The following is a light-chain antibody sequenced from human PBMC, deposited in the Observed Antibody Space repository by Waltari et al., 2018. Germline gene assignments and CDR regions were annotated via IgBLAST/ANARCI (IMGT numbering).Light chain of an antibody. Sequence: DIQMTQSPSSLSASVGDRVTITCQASQDISNYLNWYQQKAGKAPKLLIYDASNLKTGVPSRFSGSGSGTQFTFTITSLQPEDVATYYCQQFDNLLAWTFGQGTKVEVK. J-gene: IGKJ1*01. CDR3: QQFDNLLAWT. CDR1: QDISNY. V-gene: IGKV1-33*01. CDR2: DAS.